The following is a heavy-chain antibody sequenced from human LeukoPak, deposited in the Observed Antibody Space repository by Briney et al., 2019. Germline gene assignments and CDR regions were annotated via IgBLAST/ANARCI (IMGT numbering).Heavy chain of an antibody. V-gene: IGHV3-23*01. D-gene: IGHD6-13*01. J-gene: IGHJ4*02. CDR1: GFTFSNYA. CDR3: ARDAPGYLYTQVDQ. Sequence: GGSLRLSCAASGFTFSNYAVNWVRQAPGKGLEWVSGITGSGGSTYYADSVKGRFTISRDNSKNTLYVQMNSLRAEDTAVYYCARDAPGYLYTQVDQWGQGTLVTVSS. CDR2: ITGSGGST.